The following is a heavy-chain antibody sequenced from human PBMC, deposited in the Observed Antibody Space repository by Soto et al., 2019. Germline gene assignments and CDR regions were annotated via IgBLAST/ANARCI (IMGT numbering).Heavy chain of an antibody. D-gene: IGHD3-3*01. CDR1: GFTFSSYA. J-gene: IGHJ5*02. Sequence: PGGSLRLSCAASGFTFSSYAMSWVRQAPGKGLEWVSAISGSGGSTYYADSVKGRFTISRDNSKNTLYLQMNSLRAEDTAVYYCAKEAHTIFGVVKLYNWFDPWGQGTLVTVSS. CDR2: ISGSGGST. V-gene: IGHV3-23*01. CDR3: AKEAHTIFGVVKLYNWFDP.